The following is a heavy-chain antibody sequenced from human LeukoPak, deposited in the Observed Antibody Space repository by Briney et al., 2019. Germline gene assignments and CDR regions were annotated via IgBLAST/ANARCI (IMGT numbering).Heavy chain of an antibody. Sequence: PGGSLRLSCAASGFTVSSDYMSWVRQAPGKGLEWVSAISGGGTPYYADSVKGKFTISRDNSKNTVYLQMNSLRVEDTAVYYCARETFRGGYYASGSYSFDSWGQGTLVTVSS. CDR1: GFTVSSDY. D-gene: IGHD3-10*01. V-gene: IGHV3-66*01. CDR3: ARETFRGGYYASGSYSFDS. J-gene: IGHJ4*02. CDR2: ISGGGTP.